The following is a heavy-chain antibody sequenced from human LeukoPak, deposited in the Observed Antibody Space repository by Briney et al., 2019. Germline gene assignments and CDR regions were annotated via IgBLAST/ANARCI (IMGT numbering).Heavy chain of an antibody. CDR2: IYYSGST. V-gene: IGHV4-61*01. J-gene: IGHJ4*02. CDR3: ASGDSDY. D-gene: IGHD3-10*01. CDR1: GGSISSSSYY. Sequence: SETLSLTCTVSGGSISSSSYYWSWIRQPPGKGLEWIGYIYYSGSTNYNPSLKSRVTISVDTSKNQFSLKLSSVTAADTAVYYCASGDSDYWGQGTLVTVSS.